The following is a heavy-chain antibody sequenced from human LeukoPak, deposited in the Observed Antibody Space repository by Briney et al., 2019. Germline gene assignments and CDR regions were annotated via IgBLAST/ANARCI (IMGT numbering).Heavy chain of an antibody. V-gene: IGHV4-34*01. D-gene: IGHD3-10*01. CDR1: GGSFSGYY. CDR2: INHSGST. Sequence: PSETLSLTCAVYGGSFSGYYWSWIRQPPGKGLEWTGEINHSGSTNYNPSLKSRVTISVDTSKNQFSLKLSSVTAADTAVYYCARPPYYYGSGTLGGWFDPWGQGTLVTVSS. CDR3: ARPPYYYGSGTLGGWFDP. J-gene: IGHJ5*02.